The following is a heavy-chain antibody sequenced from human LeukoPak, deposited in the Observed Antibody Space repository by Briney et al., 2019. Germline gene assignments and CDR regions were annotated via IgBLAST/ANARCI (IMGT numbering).Heavy chain of an antibody. J-gene: IGHJ5*02. CDR1: GYTFTGYY. V-gene: IGHV1-2*02. D-gene: IGHD2-2*01. CDR2: IHPNSGGT. CDR3: ARDRYCSSTSCPTVWFDP. Sequence: ASVKVSCKASGYTFTGYYMHWVRQAPGQGLEWMGWIHPNSGGTNYAQKFQGRVTMTRDTSISTAYMELSRLRSGDTAVYYCARDRYCSSTSCPTVWFDPWGQGTLVTVSS.